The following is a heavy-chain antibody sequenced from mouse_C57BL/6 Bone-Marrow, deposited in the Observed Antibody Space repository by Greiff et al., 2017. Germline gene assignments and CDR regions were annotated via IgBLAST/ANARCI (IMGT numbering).Heavy chain of an antibody. CDR2: IYPGDGDT. Sequence: QVQLKESGPELVKPGASVKISCKASGYAFSSSWMNWVKQRPGKGLEWIGRIYPGDGDTNYNGKFKGKATLTADKSSSTAYMQLSSLTSEDSAVYFCARGGHWYCDVWGTGTTVTVSS. D-gene: IGHD3-3*01. J-gene: IGHJ1*03. CDR1: GYAFSSSW. V-gene: IGHV1-82*01. CDR3: ARGGHWYCDV.